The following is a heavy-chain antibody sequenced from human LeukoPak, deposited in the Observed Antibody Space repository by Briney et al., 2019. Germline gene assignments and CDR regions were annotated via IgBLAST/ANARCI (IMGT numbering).Heavy chain of an antibody. Sequence: ESGGSLRLSCAASGFTFSSYAMSWVRQAPGKGLEWVSAISGSGGSTYYADSVKGRFTISRDNSKNTLYLQMNSLRAEDTTVYYCAKSRNALYYFDYWGQGTLVTVSS. J-gene: IGHJ4*02. V-gene: IGHV3-23*01. CDR1: GFTFSSYA. CDR3: AKSRNALYYFDY. CDR2: ISGSGGST. D-gene: IGHD1-14*01.